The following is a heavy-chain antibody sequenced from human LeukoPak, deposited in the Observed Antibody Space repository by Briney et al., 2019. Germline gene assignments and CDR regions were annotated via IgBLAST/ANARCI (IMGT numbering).Heavy chain of an antibody. D-gene: IGHD6-19*01. CDR3: ATGGGWYFDY. V-gene: IGHV3-7*01. CDR1: GFTFSDYW. CDR2: IGRDGSEN. Sequence: KPGGSLRLSCAASGFTFSDYWMNWVRQAPGKGLGWVASIGRDGSENYYVDSVKGRFTISRDNAKNSLYLQINSLRVEDTAVYYCATGGGWYFDYWGQGALITASS. J-gene: IGHJ4*02.